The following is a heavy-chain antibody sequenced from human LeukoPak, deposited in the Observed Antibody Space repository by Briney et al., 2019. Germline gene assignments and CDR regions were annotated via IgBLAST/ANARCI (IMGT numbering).Heavy chain of an antibody. CDR3: TRHGGYGSASTGFDY. J-gene: IGHJ4*02. Sequence: GGSLKLSCAASGFTFSGSAMHWVRQASGQGLEWVGRIRSKANSYATAYAASVKGRFTISRDDSKNTAYLQMNSLKTEDTAVYYCTRHGGYGSASTGFDYWGQGTLVTVSS. CDR1: GFTFSGSA. V-gene: IGHV3-73*01. CDR2: IRSKANSYAT. D-gene: IGHD3-10*01.